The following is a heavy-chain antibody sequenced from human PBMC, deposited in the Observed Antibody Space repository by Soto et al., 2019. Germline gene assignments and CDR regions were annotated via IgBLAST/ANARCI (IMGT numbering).Heavy chain of an antibody. CDR1: GGSFSGYY. D-gene: IGHD6-6*01. V-gene: IGHV4-34*01. Sequence: SETLSLTCAVYGGSFSGYYWSWIRQPPGKGLEWIGEINHSGSTNYNPSLKSRVTISVDTSKNQFSLKLSSVTAADTAVYYCARGIAARPGLLYYYYYGMDVWGQGTTVTVSS. CDR3: ARGIAARPGLLYYYYYGMDV. CDR2: INHSGST. J-gene: IGHJ6*02.